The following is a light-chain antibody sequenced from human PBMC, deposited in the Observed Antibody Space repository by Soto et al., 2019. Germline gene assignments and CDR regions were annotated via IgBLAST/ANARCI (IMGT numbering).Light chain of an antibody. CDR2: DAS. CDR3: QQRSNWPPLS. CDR1: QSVSRN. Sequence: EIVLTQSPATLSLSPGERATLCCRASQSVSRNLAWYQQRPGQAPRLLIYDASNRATGIPARFSGSGSGTDFTLTISSLEPEDFAVYYCQQRSNWPPLSFGGGTKVEIK. J-gene: IGKJ4*01. V-gene: IGKV3-11*01.